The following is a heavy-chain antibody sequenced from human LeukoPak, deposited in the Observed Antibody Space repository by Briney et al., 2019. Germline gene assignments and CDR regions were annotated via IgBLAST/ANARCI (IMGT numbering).Heavy chain of an antibody. V-gene: IGHV4-59*08. CDR3: ARRLGGTSTGFDY. D-gene: IGHD2-2*01. J-gene: IGHJ4*02. CDR2: IHYSGST. CDR1: GGSMSSYY. Sequence: PSETLSLTCTVSGGSMSSYYWSWTRQPPGKGLEWIGSIHYSGSTTYNPSLKSRVTLSVDTSKTQFSLKLSSVTAADTAVYYCARRLGGTSTGFDYWGQGTLVTVSS.